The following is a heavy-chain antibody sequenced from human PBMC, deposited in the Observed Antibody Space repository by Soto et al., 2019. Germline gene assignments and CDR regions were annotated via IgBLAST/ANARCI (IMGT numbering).Heavy chain of an antibody. Sequence: SETLSLTCTVSGGSISSYYWSWIRQPPGKGLGWIGYIYYSGSTNYNPSLKSRVTISVDTSKNQFSLKLSSVTAADTAVYYCARGRKAYYYDSSGYYNWFDPWGQGTLVTVSS. D-gene: IGHD3-22*01. CDR1: GGSISSYY. V-gene: IGHV4-59*01. CDR3: ARGRKAYYYDSSGYYNWFDP. CDR2: IYYSGST. J-gene: IGHJ5*02.